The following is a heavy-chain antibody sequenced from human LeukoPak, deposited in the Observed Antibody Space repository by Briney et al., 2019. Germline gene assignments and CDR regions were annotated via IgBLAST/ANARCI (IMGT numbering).Heavy chain of an antibody. CDR1: GGSSSGYY. CDR2: INHSGST. J-gene: IGHJ3*02. Sequence: PSETLSLTCAVYGGSSSGYYWSWIRQPPGKGLEWIGEINHSGSTNYNPSLKSRVTISVDTSKNQFSLKLSSVTAADTAVYYCARVAVVNDAFDIWGQGTMVTVSS. CDR3: ARVAVVNDAFDI. V-gene: IGHV4-34*01.